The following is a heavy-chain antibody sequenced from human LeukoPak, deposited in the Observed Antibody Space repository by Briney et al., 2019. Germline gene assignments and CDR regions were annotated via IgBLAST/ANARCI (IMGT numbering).Heavy chain of an antibody. CDR2: ISSSGSTI. Sequence: GGSLRLSCAASGFTFSDYYMSWIRQAPGKGLEWVSYISSSGSTIYYADSVKGRFTISRDNAKNSLYLQMNSLRAEDTAVFYCVRAPGVAAPFDYWGQGTLVTVSS. D-gene: IGHD2-15*01. CDR1: GFTFSDYY. J-gene: IGHJ4*02. V-gene: IGHV3-11*04. CDR3: VRAPGVAAPFDY.